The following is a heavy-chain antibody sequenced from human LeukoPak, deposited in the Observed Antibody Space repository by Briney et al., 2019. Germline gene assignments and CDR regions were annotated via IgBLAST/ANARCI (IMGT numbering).Heavy chain of an antibody. CDR3: ARGEYYYDGGY. D-gene: IGHD3-22*01. V-gene: IGHV3-7*04. CDR1: GFTFGSYW. CDR2: INQDGSDK. Sequence: GGSLRLSCAASGFTFGSYWMSWVRQAPGKGLEWVANINQDGSDKYYVDSVKGRFTISRDNAKNPLFLQMNSLRAEETAVYYCARGEYYYDGGYWGQGTLVTVSS. J-gene: IGHJ4*02.